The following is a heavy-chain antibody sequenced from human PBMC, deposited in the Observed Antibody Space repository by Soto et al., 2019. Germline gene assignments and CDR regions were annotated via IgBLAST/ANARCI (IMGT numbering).Heavy chain of an antibody. CDR1: GYTFTAYY. Sequence: QVQLVQSGAEVEKPGASVKVSCKTSGYTFTAYYIHWVRQAPGQGLEWMGWINPNSGVANYAQNFQGRVTMTRDTSISTVYMELSKMRSEDTTVYYCARQGSGSEYPQYFYYGMDVW. CDR3: ARQGSGSEYPQYFYYGMDV. J-gene: IGHJ6*01. V-gene: IGHV1-2*02. D-gene: IGHD5-12*01. CDR2: INPNSGVA.